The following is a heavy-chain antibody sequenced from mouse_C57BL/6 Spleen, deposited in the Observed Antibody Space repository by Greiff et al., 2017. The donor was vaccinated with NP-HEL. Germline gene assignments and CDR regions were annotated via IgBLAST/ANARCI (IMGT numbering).Heavy chain of an antibody. CDR1: GFSLTSYG. Sequence: QVQLKESGPGLVQPSQSLSITCTVSGFSLTSYGVHWVRQSPGKGLEWLGVIWSGGSTDYNAAFISRLSISKDNSKSQVFFKMNSLQADDTAIDYCARNSYGSSGYAMDYWGQGTSVTVSS. CDR3: ARNSYGSSGYAMDY. J-gene: IGHJ4*01. V-gene: IGHV2-2*01. CDR2: IWSGGST. D-gene: IGHD1-1*01.